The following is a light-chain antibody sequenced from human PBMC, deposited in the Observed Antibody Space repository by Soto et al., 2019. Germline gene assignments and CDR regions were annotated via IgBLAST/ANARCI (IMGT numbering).Light chain of an antibody. V-gene: IGLV1-40*01. CDR1: SSNIGAGYD. CDR3: QSYDSSLSGNVV. Sequence: QSVLTQPPSVSGAPGKRVTISCTGSSSNIGAGYDVHWYQQLPGTDPKQLIYGNSNRPSGVTDRFSGSKSGTSASLAITGLQAEDEADYYCQSYDSSLSGNVVFGGGTKLTVL. J-gene: IGLJ2*01. CDR2: GNS.